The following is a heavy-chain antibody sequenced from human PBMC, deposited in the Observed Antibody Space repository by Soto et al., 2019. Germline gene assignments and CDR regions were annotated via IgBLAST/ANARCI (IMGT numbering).Heavy chain of an antibody. V-gene: IGHV4-34*01. J-gene: IGHJ5*02. CDR1: GGSFSGYY. CDR3: ARGNRGWFSRSLGFDP. Sequence: QVQLQQWGAGLLKPSETLSLTCAVYGGSFSGYYWSWIRQPPGKGLEWIGEIKHSGSTNYNPSLTSRVTISVDTSKNQFSLKLSSVTAADTAVYYCARGNRGWFSRSLGFDPWGQGTLVTVSS. D-gene: IGHD6-19*01. CDR2: IKHSGST.